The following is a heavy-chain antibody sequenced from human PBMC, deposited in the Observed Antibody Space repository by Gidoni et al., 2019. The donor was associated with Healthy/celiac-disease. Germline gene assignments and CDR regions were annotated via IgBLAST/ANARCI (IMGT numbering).Heavy chain of an antibody. J-gene: IGHJ4*02. D-gene: IGHD6-19*01. CDR2: IYGGGSK. V-gene: IGHV3-53*02. Sequence: EVQLVETGGGLIQPGGSLRLSCAASGFTVSSNYMSWVRQAPGKGLEWVSFIYGGGSKYHADPVKGRFTTSRNNPKNPLYLQMNGLGAEDTAVYYCARGGAGTGAAGDYWGQGTLVTVSS. CDR3: ARGGAGTGAAGDY. CDR1: GFTVSSNY.